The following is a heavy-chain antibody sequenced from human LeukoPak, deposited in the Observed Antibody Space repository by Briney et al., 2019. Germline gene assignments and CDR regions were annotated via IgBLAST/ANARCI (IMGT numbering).Heavy chain of an antibody. D-gene: IGHD6-19*01. Sequence: GGSLRLSCAASGFPFSNYGMHWVRQTPGKGLEWVAVISYDGSNKDYADSVKGRFSISRDNPKNTLYLQMNSLRPEDTAVYYCAKDRSSGYDFDYWGQGTLVTVSS. V-gene: IGHV3-30*18. J-gene: IGHJ4*02. CDR2: ISYDGSNK. CDR1: GFPFSNYG. CDR3: AKDRSSGYDFDY.